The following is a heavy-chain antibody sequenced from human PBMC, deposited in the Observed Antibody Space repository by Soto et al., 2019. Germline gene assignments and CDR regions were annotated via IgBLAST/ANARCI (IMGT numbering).Heavy chain of an antibody. CDR3: AKDLADYYDSSAPGWFDP. CDR1: GFTFSSYG. V-gene: IGHV3-30*18. CDR2: ISYDGSNK. D-gene: IGHD3-22*01. Sequence: QVQLVESGGGVVQPGRSLRLSCAASGFTFSSYGMHWVRQAPGKGLEWVAVISYDGSNKYYADSVKGRFTISRDNSKNTLYLQMNSLRAEDTAVYYCAKDLADYYDSSAPGWFDPWGQGTLVKVSS. J-gene: IGHJ5*02.